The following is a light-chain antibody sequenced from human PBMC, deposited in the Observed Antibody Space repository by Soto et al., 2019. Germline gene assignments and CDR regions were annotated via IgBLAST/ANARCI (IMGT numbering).Light chain of an antibody. J-gene: IGLJ2*01. Sequence: QSALTQPASVSESPGQSITISCTGSSSDVAAHNFVSWYQHHPDKAPKLIIYDVTNRPSGVSNRFSGSKSGTTASLTISGLQAVDEADYYCSSYTTSNTVVFGGGTKLTVL. CDR1: SSDVAAHNF. CDR3: SSYTTSNTVV. CDR2: DVT. V-gene: IGLV2-14*03.